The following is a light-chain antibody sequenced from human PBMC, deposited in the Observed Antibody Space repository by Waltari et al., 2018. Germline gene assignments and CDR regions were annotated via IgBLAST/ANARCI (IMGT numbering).Light chain of an antibody. Sequence: QTVVTQEPSFSVSPGGTVTLTCGLRSGSVSTTYYPSWYQQTPGQAPRPLIYSTNTRSSGVPDRISGSILGNKAALIITGAQADDESDYYCVLYMGGGILFGGGTKLTVL. CDR1: SGSVSTTYY. CDR3: VLYMGGGIL. V-gene: IGLV8-61*01. CDR2: STN. J-gene: IGLJ3*02.